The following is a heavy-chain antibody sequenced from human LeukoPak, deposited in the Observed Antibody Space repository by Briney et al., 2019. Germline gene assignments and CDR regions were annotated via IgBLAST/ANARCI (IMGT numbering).Heavy chain of an antibody. CDR1: GFTFSSYA. Sequence: AGGSLRLSCAASGFTFSSYAMSWVRQAPGKGLEYVSAISSNGGSTYYADSVKGRFTISRDNSKNTLYLQMGSLRAEDMAVYYCAKEGYSSSWNADFDYWGQGTLVTVSS. J-gene: IGHJ4*02. CDR2: ISSNGGST. D-gene: IGHD6-13*01. CDR3: AKEGYSSSWNADFDY. V-gene: IGHV3-64*02.